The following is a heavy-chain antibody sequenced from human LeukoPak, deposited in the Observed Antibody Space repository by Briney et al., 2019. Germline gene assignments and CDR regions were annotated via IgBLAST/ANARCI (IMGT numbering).Heavy chain of an antibody. CDR1: GFDFSSYG. D-gene: IGHD3-9*01. J-gene: IGHJ4*02. V-gene: IGHV3-23*01. CDR3: AKGDTYYDLLTCFDF. Sequence: PGGSLRLSCAASGFDFSSYGMSWVRQSPGKGLEWVSTFSASSTSTYYADSVKGRFTISRDNSKNTLYLQMNSLRDEDTAVYYCAKGDTYYDLLTCFDFWDPGTLVTVSS. CDR2: FSASSTST.